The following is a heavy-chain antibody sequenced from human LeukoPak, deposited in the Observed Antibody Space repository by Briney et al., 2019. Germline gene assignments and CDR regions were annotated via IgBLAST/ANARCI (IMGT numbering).Heavy chain of an antibody. CDR1: GGSIGSSSYY. Sequence: SEPLSLTWPVSGGSIGSSSYYCGWIRQPRWKGLEWTGSMDYSGSTYYNPSLKSRVTISVDTSKNQFSLKLSSVTAADTAVYYCARDGRGLGFYYYYMDVWGKGTTVTVSS. V-gene: IGHV4-39*07. CDR2: MDYSGST. CDR3: ARDGRGLGFYYYYMDV. J-gene: IGHJ6*03.